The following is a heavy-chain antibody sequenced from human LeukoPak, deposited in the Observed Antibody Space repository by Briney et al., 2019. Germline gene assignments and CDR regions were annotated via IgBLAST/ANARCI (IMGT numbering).Heavy chain of an antibody. D-gene: IGHD6-13*01. V-gene: IGHV4-34*01. J-gene: IGHJ5*02. CDR2: INHSGSI. CDR1: GGSFSGYF. Sequence: PSETLSLTCAVYGGSFSGYFWSWIRQPPGKGLEWIGEINHSGSINYNPSLKSRVTISVDTSKNQFSLKLSSVTAADTAVYYCATRASSSSWYLNWFDPWGQGTLVTVSS. CDR3: ATRASSSSWYLNWFDP.